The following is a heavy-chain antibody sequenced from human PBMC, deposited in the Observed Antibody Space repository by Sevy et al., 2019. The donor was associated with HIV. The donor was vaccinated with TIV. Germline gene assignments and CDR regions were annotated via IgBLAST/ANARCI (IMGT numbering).Heavy chain of an antibody. Sequence: GGSLILSCAASGFTFSNAWMSWVRQAPGKGLEWVGRIKSKTDGGTTDYAAPVKGRFTISRDDSKNTLYLQMNSLKTEDTAVYYCTTDPVAVAGPGWFDPWGQGTLVTVSS. CDR3: TTDPVAVAGPGWFDP. J-gene: IGHJ5*02. V-gene: IGHV3-15*01. CDR2: IKSKTDGGTT. D-gene: IGHD6-19*01. CDR1: GFTFSNAW.